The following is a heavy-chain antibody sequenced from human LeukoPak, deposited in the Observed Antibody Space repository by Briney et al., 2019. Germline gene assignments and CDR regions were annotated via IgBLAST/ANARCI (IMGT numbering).Heavy chain of an antibody. D-gene: IGHD3-22*01. Sequence: SETLSLTCTVSGGSISSYYWSWIRQPPGKGLEWIGYIYYSGSTNYNPSLKSRVTISVDTSKNQFSLKLSSVTAADTAVYYCARGEYYDSSGYYYSRRGAFDIWGQGTMVTVSS. V-gene: IGHV4-59*01. J-gene: IGHJ3*02. CDR1: GGSISSYY. CDR2: IYYSGST. CDR3: ARGEYYDSSGYYYSRRGAFDI.